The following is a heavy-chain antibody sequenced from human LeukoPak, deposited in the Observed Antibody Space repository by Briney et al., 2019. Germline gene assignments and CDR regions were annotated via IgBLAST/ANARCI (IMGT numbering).Heavy chain of an antibody. V-gene: IGHV1-69*05. Sequence: SVKVSCKASGGTFSSYAISWVRQAPGQGLEWMGGIIPIFGTANYAQKFQGRVTITTDESTSTAYMELSSLRSKDTAVYYCASSGDGYNGLFDYWGQGTLVTVSS. CDR1: GGTFSSYA. J-gene: IGHJ4*02. CDR2: IIPIFGTA. CDR3: ASSGDGYNGLFDY. D-gene: IGHD5-24*01.